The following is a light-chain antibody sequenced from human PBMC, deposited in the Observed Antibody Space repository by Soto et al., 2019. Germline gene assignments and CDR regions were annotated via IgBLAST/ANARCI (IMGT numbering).Light chain of an antibody. CDR2: EVS. J-gene: IGLJ1*01. CDR3: RSYPSSSTPV. CDR1: SSDVGAYDY. Sequence: GLTQPASVSGSPGQAITISCTGTSSDVGAYDYVSWYQQHPDKAPKLMIYEVSNRPSGVSNRFSGSKSVNTATLTISGLQADDETHHSPRSYPSSSTPVFGSGTNGNV. V-gene: IGLV2-14*03.